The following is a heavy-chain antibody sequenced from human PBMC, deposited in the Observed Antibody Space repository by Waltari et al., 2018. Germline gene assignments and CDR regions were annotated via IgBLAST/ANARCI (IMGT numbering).Heavy chain of an antibody. V-gene: IGHV1-3*01. Sequence: QVQLVQSGAEVKKPGASVKVSCKASGYTCTSYAMHWVRQALGQRLEWRGWINAGNSNTNSSPAFQGRVPITRDTSASTAYMALSSLRSEDTAVYYCARDSTRPRCIAVAGKIARLGYWGQGTLVTVSS. CDR1: GYTCTSYA. CDR2: INAGNSNT. J-gene: IGHJ4*02. D-gene: IGHD6-19*01. CDR3: ARDSTRPRCIAVAGKIARLGY.